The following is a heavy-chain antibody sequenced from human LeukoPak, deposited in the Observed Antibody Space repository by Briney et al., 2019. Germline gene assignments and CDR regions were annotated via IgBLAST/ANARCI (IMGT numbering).Heavy chain of an antibody. CDR3: ARDSTTMVRGVPLFDY. J-gene: IGHJ4*02. V-gene: IGHV3-11*01. CDR2: ISSSGSTI. Sequence: GGSLRLSCAASGFTFSDYYMSWIRQAPGKGLEWVSYISSSGSTIYYADSVKGRFTISRDNAKSSLYLQMNSLRAEDTAVYYCARDSTTMVRGVPLFDYWGQGTLVTVSS. D-gene: IGHD3-10*01. CDR1: GFTFSDYY.